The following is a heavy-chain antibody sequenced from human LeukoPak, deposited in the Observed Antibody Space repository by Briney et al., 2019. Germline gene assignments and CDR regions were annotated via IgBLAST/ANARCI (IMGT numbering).Heavy chain of an antibody. CDR1: GGTFSSYA. J-gene: IGHJ3*02. Sequence: SVKVSCKASGGTFSSYAISWVRQAPGQGLEWMGGLIPIFGTANYAQKFQGRVKITADESTSTAYMELSSLRSEDTAVYYCARSCGGSCYSRDSSGWFHDAFDIWGQGTMVTVSS. CDR2: LIPIFGTA. V-gene: IGHV1-69*01. D-gene: IGHD2-15*01. CDR3: ARSCGGSCYSRDSSGWFHDAFDI.